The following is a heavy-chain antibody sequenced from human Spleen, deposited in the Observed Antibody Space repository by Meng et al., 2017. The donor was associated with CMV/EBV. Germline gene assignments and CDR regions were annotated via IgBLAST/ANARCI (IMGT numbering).Heavy chain of an antibody. D-gene: IGHD3-16*01. J-gene: IGHJ6*02. V-gene: IGHV3-74*01. CDR1: GFTFSRYW. CDR3: AKGGDYYYYYGMDV. CDR2: ISSDGSST. Sequence: GGSLRLSCAASGFTFSRYWMHWVRQAPGKGLVWVSRISSDGSSTSYADSVKGRFTISRDNAKNSLYLQMNSLRAEDTALYYCAKGGDYYYYYGMDVWGQGTTVTVSS.